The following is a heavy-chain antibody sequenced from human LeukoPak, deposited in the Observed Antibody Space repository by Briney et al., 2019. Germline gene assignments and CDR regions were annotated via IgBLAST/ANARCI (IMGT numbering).Heavy chain of an antibody. CDR2: ISSNGDTT. J-gene: IGHJ4*02. CDR1: GFTFNTYA. D-gene: IGHD3-16*01. V-gene: IGHV3-64*01. CDR3: ARSWGVGGTNEIDY. Sequence: GGSLRLSCAASGFTFNTYAMHWVRQAPGKGLEYVSGISSNGDTTDYAKSVKGRFSISRDNYKNTLYLQMGSLTADDMAVYYCARSWGVGGTNEIDYWGQGALVTVSS.